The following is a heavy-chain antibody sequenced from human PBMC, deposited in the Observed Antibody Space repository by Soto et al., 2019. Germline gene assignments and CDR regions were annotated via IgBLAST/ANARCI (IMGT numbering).Heavy chain of an antibody. CDR1: EFTFSGRS. D-gene: IGHD3-10*01. V-gene: IGHV3-74*01. CDR3: ARGWFGPDV. J-gene: IGHJ6*03. CDR2: IDKVGTDS. Sequence: EVQRLESGGGLVQPGGSLRLSCAASEFTFSGRSAHWVRQAPGKGLVWVSGIDKVGTDSTYADSVKGRFTSSRDNAKNTVYLQMNSLSVEDTAVYFCARGWFGPDVWGKGTTVTVSS.